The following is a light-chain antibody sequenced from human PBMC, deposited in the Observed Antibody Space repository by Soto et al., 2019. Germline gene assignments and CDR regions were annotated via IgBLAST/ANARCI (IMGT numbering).Light chain of an antibody. Sequence: IQMTQSPSTLSASVGDRVTITRRASQSISIWLAWYQQKPGKAPKLLIYKASSLESEVPSRFRGSGSGTEFTLTVNSLQPDDSATYYCQQYNSDPTFGQGTKVEIK. CDR2: KAS. CDR3: QQYNSDPT. J-gene: IGKJ1*01. CDR1: QSISIW. V-gene: IGKV1-5*03.